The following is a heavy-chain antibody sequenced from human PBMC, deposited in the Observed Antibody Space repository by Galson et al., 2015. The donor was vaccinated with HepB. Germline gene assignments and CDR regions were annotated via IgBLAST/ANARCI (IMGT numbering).Heavy chain of an antibody. CDR3: ARDLSRMRNAFDI. CDR2: IIPNLGIA. J-gene: IGHJ3*02. V-gene: IGHV1-69*04. CDR1: GYTFTSYG. Sequence: SVKVSCKASGYTFTSYGISWVRQAPGQGLEWMGRIIPNLGIANYAQKFQGRVTITADKSTSTAYMELSSLRSEDTAVYYCARDLSRMRNAFDISGQGTMVTVSS.